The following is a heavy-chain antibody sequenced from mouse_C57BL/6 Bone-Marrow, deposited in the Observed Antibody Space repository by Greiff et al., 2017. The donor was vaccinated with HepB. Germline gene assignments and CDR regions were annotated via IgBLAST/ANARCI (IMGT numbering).Heavy chain of an antibody. Sequence: EVQRVESGGGLVKPGGSLKLSCAASGFTFSSYAMSWVRQTPEKRLEWVATISDGGSYTYYPDNVKGRFTLSRDNAKNNLYLQMSHLKSEDTAMYYCARDLTGTRDYWGQGTTLTVSS. J-gene: IGHJ2*01. V-gene: IGHV5-4*01. D-gene: IGHD4-1*01. CDR1: GFTFSSYA. CDR3: ARDLTGTRDY. CDR2: ISDGGSYT.